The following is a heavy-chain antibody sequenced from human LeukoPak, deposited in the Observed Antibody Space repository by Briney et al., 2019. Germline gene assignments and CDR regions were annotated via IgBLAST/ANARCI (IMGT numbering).Heavy chain of an antibody. CDR1: GFTFSSYS. CDR3: ARDSGVGAAASFDP. D-gene: IGHD6-13*01. J-gene: IGHJ5*02. V-gene: IGHV3-21*01. Sequence: GGSLRLSCAASGFTFSSYSMNWVRQAPGKGLEWVSSISSSSSYIYYADSVKGRFTISRDNAKNSLYLQMNSLRAEDTAVYYYARDSGVGAAASFDPWGQGTLVTVSS. CDR2: ISSSSSYI.